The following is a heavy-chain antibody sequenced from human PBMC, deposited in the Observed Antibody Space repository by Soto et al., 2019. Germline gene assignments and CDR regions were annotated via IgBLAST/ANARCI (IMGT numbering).Heavy chain of an antibody. J-gene: IGHJ4*02. CDR1: GYTFSDYY. D-gene: IGHD3-16*01. Sequence: GAAVKVSCKASGYTFSDYYIHWVRQAPGQGLDWMGWINPNSGGTNYAQKFQGRVTMTRDTSISTAYMELSRLRSDDTAVYYCARFIPFDYWGQGTLVTVSS. V-gene: IGHV1-2*02. CDR3: ARFIPFDY. CDR2: INPNSGGT.